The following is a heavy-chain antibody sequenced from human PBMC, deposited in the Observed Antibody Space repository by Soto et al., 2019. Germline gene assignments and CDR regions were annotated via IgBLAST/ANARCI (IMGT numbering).Heavy chain of an antibody. CDR1: GVTCIIYR. J-gene: IGHJ3*02. CDR2: MWYDGTNK. CDR3: ARDATFGTKGGSFDI. V-gene: IGHV3-33*01. Sequence: LRLSCAASGVTCIIYRMHWVRQSPGKGLEWVAVMWYDGTNKYYGESVKGRFTISRDNSENTLYLQMNSLRVEDTAVYYCARDATFGTKGGSFDIWGHGTLVTVSS. D-gene: IGHD3-16*01.